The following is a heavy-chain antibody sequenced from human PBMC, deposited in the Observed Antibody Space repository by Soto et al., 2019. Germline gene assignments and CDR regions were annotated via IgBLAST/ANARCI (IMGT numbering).Heavy chain of an antibody. CDR3: SRSRTVATINGYYSGMDV. V-gene: IGHV1-69*01. J-gene: IGHJ6*02. D-gene: IGHD5-12*01. CDR1: GSTFSSYA. Sequence: QVQLVQSGAEVKKPGSSVKVSCKASGSTFSSYAISWVRQAPGQGLEWMGGIIPIFGTANYAQKFQGRVTITADESTNTADMDLTSLRSEDTAVYFCSRSRTVATINGYYSGMDVWGQGTTVSVSS. CDR2: IIPIFGTA.